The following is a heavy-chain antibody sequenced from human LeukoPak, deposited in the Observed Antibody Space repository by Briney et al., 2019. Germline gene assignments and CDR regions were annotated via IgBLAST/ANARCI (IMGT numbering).Heavy chain of an antibody. Sequence: SETLSLTCAVYGGSFSGYYWSWIRQPPGKGLEWIGEINHSGSTNYNPSLKSRVTISVDTSKNQFSLKLSSVTAADTAVYYCARSRDGYASYYYYGMDVWGQGTTVTVSS. CDR1: GGSFSGYY. J-gene: IGHJ6*02. CDR2: INHSGST. V-gene: IGHV4-34*01. CDR3: ARSRDGYASYYYYGMDV. D-gene: IGHD5-24*01.